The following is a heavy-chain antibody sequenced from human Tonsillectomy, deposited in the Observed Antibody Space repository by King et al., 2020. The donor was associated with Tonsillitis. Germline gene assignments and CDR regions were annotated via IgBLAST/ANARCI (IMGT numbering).Heavy chain of an antibody. CDR2: INPIGCST. J-gene: IGHJ4*02. CDR1: GYTLTSYY. Sequence: VQLVESGAEVKKPGASVKVSCKASGYTLTSYYMHWVRQAPVQGLERIGIINPIGCSTSYAQKFQGRVTMTRDTSTSTVYMELSSLRSEDTAVYYCARAPESSSSFDYWGQGTLVTVSS. V-gene: IGHV1-46*01. CDR3: ARAPESSSSFDY. D-gene: IGHD6-6*01.